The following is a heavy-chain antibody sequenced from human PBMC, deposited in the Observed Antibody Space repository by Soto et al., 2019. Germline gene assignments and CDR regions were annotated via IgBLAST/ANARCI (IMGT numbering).Heavy chain of an antibody. J-gene: IGHJ6*02. D-gene: IGHD6-13*01. CDR3: ARGSSSSWYSSDYYYGMDV. V-gene: IGHV3-7*01. Sequence: GGSLRLSCAASGFTFSSYWMSWVRQAPGKGLEWVANIKQDGSENYYVDSVKGRFTISRDNAKNSLYLQMNSLRAEDTAVYYCARGSSSSWYSSDYYYGMDVWGQGTTVTVSS. CDR1: GFTFSSYW. CDR2: IKQDGSEN.